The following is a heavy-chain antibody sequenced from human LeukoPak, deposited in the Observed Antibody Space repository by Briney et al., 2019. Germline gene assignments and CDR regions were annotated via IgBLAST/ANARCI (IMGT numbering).Heavy chain of an antibody. D-gene: IGHD5-18*01. V-gene: IGHV1-69*13. CDR2: IIPIFGTA. CDR3: ASGVDTAMGTN. CDR1: GGTFSSYA. Sequence: ASVKVSCKASGGTFSSYAISWVRQAPGQGLEWIGGIIPIFGTANYAQEFQGRVTITADESTSTAYMELRSLRSEDTAVYYCASGVDTAMGTNWGQGTLVTVSS. J-gene: IGHJ4*02.